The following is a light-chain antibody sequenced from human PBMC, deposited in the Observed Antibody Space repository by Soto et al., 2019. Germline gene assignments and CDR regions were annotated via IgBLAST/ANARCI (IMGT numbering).Light chain of an antibody. CDR3: QQSLTMPIT. Sequence: DIQMTQSPSTLSASVGDRVTITCRASQSINNYLNWYLQRPGQAPKLLIRSASTLQRGVPSRFSGSGSRTEFTLTIADLQPDDFGTYYCQQSLTMPITFGHGT. J-gene: IGKJ5*01. CDR2: SAS. V-gene: IGKV1-39*01. CDR1: QSINNY.